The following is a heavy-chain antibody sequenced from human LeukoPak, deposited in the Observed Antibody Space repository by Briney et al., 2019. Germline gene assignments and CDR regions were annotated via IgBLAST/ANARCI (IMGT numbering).Heavy chain of an antibody. CDR2: ITISGGST. J-gene: IGHJ6*03. CDR1: GFTFSSYD. D-gene: IGHD2-2*01. Sequence: PGGSLRLSCAASGFTFSSYDMSWVRQAPGKGLEWVSSITISGGSTFYADSVMGRFTISRDNYKNTLYLQMNSLSAEDTAVYYCAKRGNPAVGHHYLDVWAKGPRSVSP. CDR3: AKRGNPAVGHHYLDV. V-gene: IGHV3-23*01.